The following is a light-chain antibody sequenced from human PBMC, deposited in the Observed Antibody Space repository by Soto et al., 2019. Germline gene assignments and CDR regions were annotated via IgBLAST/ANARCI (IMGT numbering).Light chain of an antibody. J-gene: IGKJ1*01. V-gene: IGKV1-5*01. CDR1: QSIGNW. CDR2: DAS. Sequence: DIQMTQSPSTLSASVGDRVTITCRASQSIGNWLAWYQQRPGRAPKLLISDASSLKSEVPSRFSGSGSGTEFTLTISSLQPDDFATYYCQQYNSPFGTFGQGTKVEV. CDR3: QQYNSPFGT.